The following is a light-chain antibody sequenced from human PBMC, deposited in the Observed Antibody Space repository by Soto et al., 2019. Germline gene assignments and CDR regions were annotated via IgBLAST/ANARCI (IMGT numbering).Light chain of an antibody. CDR2: DTS. CDR3: RQYGNWPPGGFT. J-gene: IGKJ3*01. V-gene: IGKV3-15*01. CDR1: QSVSSN. Sequence: EIVMTQSPATLSVSPGEGATLSCRASQSVSSNLAWYQHKPGQAPRLLIYDTSTRATGIPARFSGSGSGTEFSLTISSLQFEDSAVYYCRQYGNWPPGGFTFGPGTKVDIK.